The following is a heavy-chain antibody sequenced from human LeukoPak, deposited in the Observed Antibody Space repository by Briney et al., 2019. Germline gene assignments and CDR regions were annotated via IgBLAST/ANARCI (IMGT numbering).Heavy chain of an antibody. CDR2: IYSGGST. V-gene: IGHV3-66*02. Sequence: GGSLRLSCAASGFTVSNNYMSWVRQAPGKGLEWVSVIYSGGSTYYADSVKGRFTISRDNSKNTLYLQMNSLRAEDTAVYYCARDRYSGWYLGYWGQGTLVTVSS. CDR1: GFTVSNNY. D-gene: IGHD6-19*01. J-gene: IGHJ4*02. CDR3: ARDRYSGWYLGY.